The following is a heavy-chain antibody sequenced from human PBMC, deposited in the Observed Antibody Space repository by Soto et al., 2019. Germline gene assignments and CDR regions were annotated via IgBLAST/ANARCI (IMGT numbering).Heavy chain of an antibody. CDR2: LSGNSGTT. J-gene: IGHJ4*02. CDR3: AKGSKFTIFSPNDY. CDR1: GFTFSTYA. V-gene: IGHV3-23*01. D-gene: IGHD3-3*01. Sequence: EMQLLESGGGLVQPGGSLRLSCAASGFTFSTYAMTWVRQAPGKGLEWVSALSGNSGTTYSADSVKGRFTISRDNSMTTLYLQMSSLRAEDTALYYCAKGSKFTIFSPNDYWGQGTLVTVSS.